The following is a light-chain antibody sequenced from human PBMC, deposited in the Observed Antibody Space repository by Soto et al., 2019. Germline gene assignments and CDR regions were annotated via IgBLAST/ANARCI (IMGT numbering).Light chain of an antibody. J-gene: IGLJ2*01. Sequence: QPVLTQSPSASASLGASVTLTCTLSSGHSNYALAWHQQQPENGPRYLTKLNSDGSHSKWDAIPDRFSGSSAEAELYLTSASLQSEAEAYYFCQSWGTGDVIFGGGTKLTVL. V-gene: IGLV4-69*01. CDR1: SGHSNYA. CDR2: LNSDGSH. CDR3: QSWGTGDVI.